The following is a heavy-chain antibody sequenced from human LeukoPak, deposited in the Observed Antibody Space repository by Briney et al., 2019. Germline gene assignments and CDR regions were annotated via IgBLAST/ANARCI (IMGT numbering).Heavy chain of an antibody. Sequence: GGSLRLSCAASGFTFSTSWMHWVRQAPGMGLVWVSRLNSDGTTINYADSVKGRFTISRDNAKNTVYLQMSGLRDDDTALYFCVRGAGGPRNYVLDYWGQGALVSVSS. CDR1: GFTFSTSW. J-gene: IGHJ4*02. CDR3: VRGAGGPRNYVLDY. V-gene: IGHV3-74*01. CDR2: LNSDGTTI. D-gene: IGHD3-10*02.